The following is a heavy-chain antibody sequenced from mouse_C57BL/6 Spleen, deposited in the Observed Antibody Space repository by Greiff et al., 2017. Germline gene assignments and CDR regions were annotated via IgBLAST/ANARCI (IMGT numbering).Heavy chain of an antibody. D-gene: IGHD2-1*01. CDR3: ARDLLGSY. V-gene: IGHV5-4*01. CDR1: GFLFSNYA. CDR2: ISDGGIYT. J-gene: IGHJ3*01. Sequence: DVHLVESGGGLVKPGGSLTLSCAASGFLFSNYAMSWVRQTPEKRLEWVATISDGGIYTYYLDKIKDRFTISRDNAKNNLYLQMSHLKSEDTARYYCARDLLGSYWGQGTLVTVSA.